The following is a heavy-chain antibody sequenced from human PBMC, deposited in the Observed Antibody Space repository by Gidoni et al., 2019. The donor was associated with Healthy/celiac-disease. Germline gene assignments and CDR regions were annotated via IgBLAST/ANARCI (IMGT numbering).Heavy chain of an antibody. D-gene: IGHD3-10*01. V-gene: IGHV3-11*05. CDR3: ARFSVPNPLRGHELNYFDY. Sequence: QVQLVESGGGLVKPGGSLRLSCAASGFTFSDYYMSWIRQAPGKGLECVSYISSSSSYTNYADSVKSRFTISRDNAKNSLYLQMNSLRAEDTAVYYCARFSVPNPLRGHELNYFDYWGQGTLVTVSS. J-gene: IGHJ4*02. CDR1: GFTFSDYY. CDR2: ISSSSSYT.